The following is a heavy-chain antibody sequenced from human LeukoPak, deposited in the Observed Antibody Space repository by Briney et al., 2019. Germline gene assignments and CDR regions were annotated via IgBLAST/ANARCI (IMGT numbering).Heavy chain of an antibody. CDR1: GYTFTNNY. CDR2: ISAYNGNT. Sequence: ASVKVSCKASGYTFTNNYLHWVRQAPGQGLEWMGWISAYNGNTNYAQKLQGRVTMTTDTSTSTAYMELRSLRSDDTAVYYCARGLDYVWGSYRRPPHYFDYWGQGTLVTVSS. D-gene: IGHD3-16*02. V-gene: IGHV1-18*04. J-gene: IGHJ4*02. CDR3: ARGLDYVWGSYRRPPHYFDY.